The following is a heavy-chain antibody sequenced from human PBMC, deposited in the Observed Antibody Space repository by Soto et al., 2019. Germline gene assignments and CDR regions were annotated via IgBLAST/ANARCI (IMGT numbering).Heavy chain of an antibody. J-gene: IGHJ4*02. CDR1: GGSIGSSSYY. V-gene: IGHV4-39*01. D-gene: IGHD2-2*01. CDR3: ARLVVVSPVANV. Sequence: QMQLQESGPGLVKASETLTLTCSVSGGSIGSSSYYFGWIRQPPGKGLEWIGSLYYTGTTYYNSSLKSRVTISADKSQNQFSLRLSSVTAADTAVYYCARLVVVSPVANVWGQGTLVTVSS. CDR2: LYYTGTT.